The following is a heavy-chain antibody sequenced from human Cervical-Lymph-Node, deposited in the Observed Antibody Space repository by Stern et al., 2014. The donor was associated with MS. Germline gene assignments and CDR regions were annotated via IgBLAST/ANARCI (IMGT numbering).Heavy chain of an antibody. CDR3: ARDFFP. CDR1: GGSISSGGDS. D-gene: IGHD2/OR15-2a*01. CDR2: IYIRGST. V-gene: IGHV4-61*02. Sequence: QLQLQESGPGLVKPSQTLTLTCTVSGGSISSGGDSWTWIRQPAGKGLEWIGLIYIRGSTNYNPSLRSRVTISADTSKNQISLRLTSGTAADTAVYYCARDFFPWGQGTLVTVSS. J-gene: IGHJ5*02.